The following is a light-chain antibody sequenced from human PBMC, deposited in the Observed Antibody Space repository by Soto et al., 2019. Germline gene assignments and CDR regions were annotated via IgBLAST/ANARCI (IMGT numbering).Light chain of an antibody. Sequence: EIVMTQSPATLSVSPGERATLSCRASQTVGSNLVWYQQKPGQYPRLLIYDASTRATGIPGRFSGSGSGTDFTLTISSLQSEDFAVYYCQQYNDWPSCTFGQGTKLEIK. J-gene: IGKJ2*02. CDR1: QTVGSN. CDR3: QQYNDWPSCT. CDR2: DAS. V-gene: IGKV3-15*01.